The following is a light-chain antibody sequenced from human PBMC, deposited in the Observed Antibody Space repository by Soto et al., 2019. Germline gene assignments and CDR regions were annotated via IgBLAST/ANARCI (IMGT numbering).Light chain of an antibody. V-gene: IGKV3-11*01. CDR3: QNHSPSWT. CDR2: DAS. Sequence: EIVLTQSPATLSLSPGERVALSCRASQSLGNNLAWYQQRPGQAPRLLIYDASTRATGIPARFSGSGSGTDFTLTISSLEPEEVAVYFCQNHSPSWTFGQGTRVEVK. J-gene: IGKJ1*01. CDR1: QSLGNN.